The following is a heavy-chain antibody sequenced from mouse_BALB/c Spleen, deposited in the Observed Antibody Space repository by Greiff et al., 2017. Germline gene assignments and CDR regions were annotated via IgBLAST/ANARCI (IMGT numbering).Heavy chain of an antibody. CDR3: ARQGAYYRYDVDY. CDR2: ISSGGSYT. J-gene: IGHJ2*01. D-gene: IGHD2-14*01. CDR1: GFTFSSYG. Sequence: EVKLMESGGGLVKPGGSLKLSCAASGFTFSSYGMSWVRQTPDKRLEWVATISSGGSYTYYPDSVKGRFTISRDNAKNTLYLQMSSLKSEDTAMYYCARQGAYYRYDVDYWGQGTTLTVSS. V-gene: IGHV5-6*03.